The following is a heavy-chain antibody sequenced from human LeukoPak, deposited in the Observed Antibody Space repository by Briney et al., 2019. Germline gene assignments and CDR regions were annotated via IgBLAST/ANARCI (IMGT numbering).Heavy chain of an antibody. CDR2: ISSSGSTI. J-gene: IGHJ3*02. D-gene: IGHD1-1*01. V-gene: IGHV3-48*03. CDR1: GFTFSSYE. Sequence: TGGSLRLSCAASGFTFSSYEMNWVRQAPGKGLEWVSYISSSGSTIHYADSVKGRFTISRDNAKNSLYLQMNSLRAEDTAVYYCARDQKLLEAFDIWGQGTMVTVSS. CDR3: ARDQKLLEAFDI.